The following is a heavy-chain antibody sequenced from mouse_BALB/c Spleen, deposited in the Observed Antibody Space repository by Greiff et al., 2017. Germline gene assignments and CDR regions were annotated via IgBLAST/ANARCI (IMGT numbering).Heavy chain of an antibody. CDR1: GDSITSGY. D-gene: IGHD2-3*01. V-gene: IGHV3-8*02. J-gene: IGHJ4*01. CDR2: ISYSGST. CDR3: ATDGYYKYYAMDY. Sequence: EVQLQESGPSLVKPSQTLSLTCSVTGDSITSGYWNWIRKFPGNKLEYMGYISYSGSTYYNPSLKSRISITRDTSKNQYYLQLNSVTTEDTATYYCATDGYYKYYAMDYWGQGTSVTVSS.